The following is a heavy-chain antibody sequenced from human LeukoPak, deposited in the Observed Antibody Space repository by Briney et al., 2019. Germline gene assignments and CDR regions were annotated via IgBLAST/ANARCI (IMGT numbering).Heavy chain of an antibody. CDR1: GFTVSDNY. CDR3: ARDPGYSYGLDY. CDR2: IYSGGST. Sequence: PGGSLRLSCAASGFTVSDNYMSWVRQAPGKGLEWVSVIYSGGSTNYADSVKDRFTISRDNSKNTLYLQMNSLRADDTAVYHCARDPGYSYGLDYWGQGTLVTVSS. V-gene: IGHV3-66*01. D-gene: IGHD5-18*01. J-gene: IGHJ4*02.